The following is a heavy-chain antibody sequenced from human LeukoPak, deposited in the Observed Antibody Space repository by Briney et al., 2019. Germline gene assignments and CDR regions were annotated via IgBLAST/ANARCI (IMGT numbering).Heavy chain of an antibody. J-gene: IGHJ4*02. Sequence: ASVKVSCKASGYTFIEYYIHWVRQAPGQGLEWMGWINPNSGGTNYGQKFQGRVTMTRDTSISTAYMELSRLISDETAVYYCARIRYYYGSGSYSLGYWGQGTLVTVSS. CDR3: ARIRYYYGSGSYSLGY. CDR1: GYTFIEYY. CDR2: INPNSGGT. V-gene: IGHV1-2*02. D-gene: IGHD3-10*01.